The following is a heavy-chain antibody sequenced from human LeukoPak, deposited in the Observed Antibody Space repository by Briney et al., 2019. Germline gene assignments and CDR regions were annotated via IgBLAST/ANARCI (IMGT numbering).Heavy chain of an antibody. CDR3: ARLPGLYYDIMPTRINFDY. V-gene: IGHV1-18*01. J-gene: IGHJ4*02. CDR1: GYTFTSYG. Sequence: GASVTVSFKASGYTFTSYGISWVRQAPGQGLEWMGWISAYNGITNYAQKLQGRVTMTTDTSTSTAYMELRSLRSDDPAVYYCARLPGLYYDIMPTRINFDYWGQGTLVTVSS. D-gene: IGHD3-9*01. CDR2: ISAYNGIT.